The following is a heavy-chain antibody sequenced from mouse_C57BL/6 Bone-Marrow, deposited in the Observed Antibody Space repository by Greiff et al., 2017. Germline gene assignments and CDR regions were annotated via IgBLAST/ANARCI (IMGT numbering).Heavy chain of an antibody. D-gene: IGHD2-3*01. CDR2: IDPENGDT. CDR1: GFNIKDDY. CDR3: SSFDGNYFDF. Sequence: EVQLQQSGAELVRPGASVKLSCTASGFNIKDDYMHWVKQRPEQGLEWIGWIDPENGDTENASKFQGKATITADTSSNTAYLQLSSLPSEDTAVYYCSSFDGNYFDFWGQGTPLTVAS. V-gene: IGHV14-4*01. J-gene: IGHJ2*01.